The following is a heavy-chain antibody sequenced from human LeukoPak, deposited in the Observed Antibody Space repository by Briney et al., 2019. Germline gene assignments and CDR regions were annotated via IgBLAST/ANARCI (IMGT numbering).Heavy chain of an antibody. CDR1: GYTFTSYY. CDR3: ARDGLHYGSGSIDTYWYFDL. J-gene: IGHJ2*01. V-gene: IGHV1-46*01. Sequence: ASVKVSCKASGYTFTSYYMHWVRQAPGQGLEWMGIINPSGGSTSYAQKFQGRVTMTRDTSTSTVYMELSSLRSEDTAVYCCARDGLHYGSGSIDTYWYFDLWGRGTLVTVSS. CDR2: INPSGGST. D-gene: IGHD3-10*01.